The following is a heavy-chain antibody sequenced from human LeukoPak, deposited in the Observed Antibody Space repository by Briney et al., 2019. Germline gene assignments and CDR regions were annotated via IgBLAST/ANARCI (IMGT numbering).Heavy chain of an antibody. V-gene: IGHV1-2*02. CDR2: INPNSGGT. D-gene: IGHD3-22*01. J-gene: IGHJ3*02. Sequence: ASVKVSCKASGYTFTDYYMHWVRQAPGQGLEWMGWINPNSGGTNYAQKFQGRVTMTRDTSISTAYMELSRLRSDDTAVYYCARDSFNYYDSSGNRRGAFDIWGQGTMVTVSS. CDR1: GYTFTDYY. CDR3: ARDSFNYYDSSGNRRGAFDI.